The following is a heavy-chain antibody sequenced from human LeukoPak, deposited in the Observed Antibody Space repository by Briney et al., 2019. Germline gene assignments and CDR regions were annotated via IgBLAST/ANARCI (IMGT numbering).Heavy chain of an antibody. CDR2: INVYNGNT. J-gene: IGHJ5*02. Sequence: ASVEVSCKGSGYTFSRDGITWVRQAPGQGLEWMGWINVYNGNTNYAPKFQGRVTMTTYISRDTAYLEMKSLRSDDTAVYYCAREVWSGHYNSWGQGTLITVSS. D-gene: IGHD3-3*01. CDR3: AREVWSGHYNS. V-gene: IGHV1-18*01. CDR1: GYTFSRDG.